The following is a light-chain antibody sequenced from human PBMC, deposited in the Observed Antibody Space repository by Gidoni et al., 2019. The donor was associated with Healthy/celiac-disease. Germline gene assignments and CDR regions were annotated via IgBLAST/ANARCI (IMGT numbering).Light chain of an antibody. J-gene: IGKJ4*01. V-gene: IGKV4-1*01. CDR3: QQYYSTPLT. Sequence: DIVMTQSPDSLAVSLGERATINCKSSQSVLYSSNNKNYLAWYQQKPGQPPKLLIYCASTRESGVPDRFSGSGPGTDFTLTISSLQAEDVAVSYCQQYYSTPLTFGGGTKVEIK. CDR1: QSVLYSSNNKNY. CDR2: CAS.